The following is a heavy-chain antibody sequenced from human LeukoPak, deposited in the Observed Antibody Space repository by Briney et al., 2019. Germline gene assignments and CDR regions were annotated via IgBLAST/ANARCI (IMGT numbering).Heavy chain of an antibody. CDR3: AGGRDCSSTSCYLSRYYYYGMDV. CDR2: INHSGST. CDR1: GGSFRGYY. Sequence: KPSETLSLTCAVYGGSFRGYYWSWIRQPPGKGLEWIGEINHSGSTNYNPSLKSRVTISVDTSKNQFSLKLSSVTAADTAVYYCAGGRDCSSTSCYLSRYYYYGMDVWGKGTTVTVSS. D-gene: IGHD2-2*01. V-gene: IGHV4-34*01. J-gene: IGHJ6*04.